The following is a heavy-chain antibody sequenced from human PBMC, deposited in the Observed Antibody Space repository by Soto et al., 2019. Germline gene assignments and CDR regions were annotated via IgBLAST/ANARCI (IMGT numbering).Heavy chain of an antibody. V-gene: IGHV4-31*03. CDR2: IYYSGST. D-gene: IGHD3-10*01. Sequence: QVQLQESGPGLVKPSQTLSLTCTVSGGSISSGGYYWSWIRQHPGKGLEWIGYIYYSGSTYYNPSLKSRVTLPVDTSKNQFSLKLSSVTAADTAVYYCARDLIHTYYYGSGSHYYYYGMDVWGQGTTVTVSS. J-gene: IGHJ6*02. CDR1: GGSISSGGYY. CDR3: ARDLIHTYYYGSGSHYYYYGMDV.